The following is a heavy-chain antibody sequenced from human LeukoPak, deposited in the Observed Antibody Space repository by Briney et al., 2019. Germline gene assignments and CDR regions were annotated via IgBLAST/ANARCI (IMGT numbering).Heavy chain of an antibody. J-gene: IGHJ4*02. CDR1: GFTFGDFG. D-gene: IGHD3-3*01. CDR2: IWKDGSDE. CDR3: AREEAFQLEASLDQ. Sequence: GGSLRLSCAAAGFTFGDFGMHWVRQAPGKGLEWVALIWKDGSDEFYADSVKGRFTISRDNSRSTLSLQMNSLRGEDTAVYYCAREEAFQLEASLDQWGQGTLVTVSS. V-gene: IGHV3-33*01.